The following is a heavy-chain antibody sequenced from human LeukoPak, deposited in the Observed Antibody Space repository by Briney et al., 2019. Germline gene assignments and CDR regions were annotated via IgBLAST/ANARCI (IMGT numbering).Heavy chain of an antibody. CDR3: ARHWRCSSTSCYPPGFDP. CDR2: IYPCDSDT. CDR1: GYRFTSYW. D-gene: IGHD2-2*01. V-gene: IGHV5-51*01. Sequence: GASLKISLKGSGYRFTSYWIGWGPPRPGKGLGLMGIIYPCDSDTRYSPSFQGQVTISADKSISPAYLRGSSLQASDTAMYYCARHWRCSSTSCYPPGFDPWGQGTLVTVSS. J-gene: IGHJ5*02.